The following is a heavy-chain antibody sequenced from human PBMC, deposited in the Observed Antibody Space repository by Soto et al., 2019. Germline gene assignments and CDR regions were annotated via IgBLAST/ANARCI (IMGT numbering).Heavy chain of an antibody. Sequence: GGSLRLSCEASGFNFRDFWMHWVRQPPGKGPEWVSNIPSDGRDVSYADSVRGRFTISRDDARNTLYLQMSDLRVEDTAIYYCTRDDSGLGIDYWGQATQVPVSS. D-gene: IGHD1-26*01. CDR1: GFNFRDFW. CDR3: TRDDSGLGIDY. CDR2: IPSDGRDV. V-gene: IGHV3-74*01. J-gene: IGHJ4*02.